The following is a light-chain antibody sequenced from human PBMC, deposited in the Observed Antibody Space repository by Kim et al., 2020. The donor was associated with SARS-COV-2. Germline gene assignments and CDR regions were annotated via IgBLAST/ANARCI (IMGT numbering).Light chain of an antibody. CDR1: QSVSSN. CDR2: AAS. CDR3: QQYDIWPLT. J-gene: IGKJ4*01. V-gene: IGKV3-15*01. Sequence: SPCPGDRAPLSCRASQSVSSNLAWYQQTPGQAPRLLIYAASTRDTGIPDRFSGSGSGTEFTLPIRSLQSEDFAVYYCQQYDIWPLTFGGGTKLEI.